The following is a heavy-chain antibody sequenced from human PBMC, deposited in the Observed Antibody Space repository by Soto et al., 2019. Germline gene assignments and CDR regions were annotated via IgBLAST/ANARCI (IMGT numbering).Heavy chain of an antibody. CDR2: IHYRGST. CDR1: GDSISSSLHY. CDR3: SRHAPPGVSAPFSF. J-gene: IGHJ1*01. Sequence: SETLSLTCTVSGDSISSSLHYWAWIRQSPGKGLEWIGSIHYRGSTYYNPSLTSRVTISLDTSKNQVSLQLTSVTAADTARYFCSRHAPPGVSAPFSFWGQGTPVTVSS. V-gene: IGHV4-39*01. D-gene: IGHD2-8*01.